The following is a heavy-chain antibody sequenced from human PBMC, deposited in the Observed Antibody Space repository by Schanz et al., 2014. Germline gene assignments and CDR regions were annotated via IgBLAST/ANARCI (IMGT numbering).Heavy chain of an antibody. CDR1: GGSISSYY. J-gene: IGHJ4*02. CDR2: RDSSGST. CDR3: ARDGLGADY. V-gene: IGHV4-59*01. Sequence: QVQLQESGPGLVKPSETLSLTCTVSGGSISSYYWSWIRQPPGKGLEWIGHRDSSGSTKYNPSLKSRVTISIDPSKNQISLRLRSVTEADTAVYYCARDGLGADYWGQGTLVTVSA.